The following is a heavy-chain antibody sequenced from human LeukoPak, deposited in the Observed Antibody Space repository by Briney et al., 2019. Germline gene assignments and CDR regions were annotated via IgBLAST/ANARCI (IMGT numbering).Heavy chain of an antibody. CDR3: ARQFLQFRPCDY. CDR2: IKQDGGEH. CDR1: GFTFSTYS. V-gene: IGHV3-7*01. J-gene: IGHJ4*02. Sequence: GGSLRLSCAASGFTFSTYSMNWVRQAPGKGLEWVANIKQDGGEHYYVDSVKGRFTISRDNAKNSLYLQMNSLRAEDTAVYYCARQFLQFRPCDYWGQGTLVTVSS. D-gene: IGHD4-11*01.